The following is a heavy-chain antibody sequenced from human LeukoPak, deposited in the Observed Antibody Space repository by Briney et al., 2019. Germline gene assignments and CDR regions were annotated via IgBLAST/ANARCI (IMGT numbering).Heavy chain of an antibody. D-gene: IGHD4-17*01. CDR2: INPSGGST. CDR1: GYTFTNYY. Sequence: ASVKVSCKASGYTFTNYYMHWVRQAPGQGLEWMVIINPSGGSTSSAQKFQGRVTMTRDTSTNTVYMELRSLTSEDTAMYYCATAVNPYGCLDPWGQGTLVTVSS. V-gene: IGHV1-46*01. J-gene: IGHJ5*02. CDR3: ATAVNPYGCLDP.